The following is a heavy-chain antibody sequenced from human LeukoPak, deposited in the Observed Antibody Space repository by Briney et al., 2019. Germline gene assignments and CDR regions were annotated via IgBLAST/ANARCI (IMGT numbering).Heavy chain of an antibody. D-gene: IGHD5-12*01. CDR3: AKHSAQRSVDIVATMGA. J-gene: IGHJ5*02. CDR1: GFTFSSYA. V-gene: IGHV3-23*01. CDR2: ISGSGGST. Sequence: PGGSLRLSCAASGFTFSSYAMSWVRQAPGKGLEWVSAISGSGGSTYYADSVKGRFTISRDNSKNTLYLQMNSLRAEDTAVYYCAKHSAQRSVDIVATMGAWGQRTLVTVSS.